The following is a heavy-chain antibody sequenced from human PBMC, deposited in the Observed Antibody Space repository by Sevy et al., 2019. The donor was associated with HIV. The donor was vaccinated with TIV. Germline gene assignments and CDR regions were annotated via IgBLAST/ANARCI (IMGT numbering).Heavy chain of an antibody. J-gene: IGHJ4*02. CDR1: GFTISSYA. CDR3: ARGLGIQLWDFDY. V-gene: IGHV3-30*04. CDR2: ISYDGTTK. Sequence: GGSLRLSCAASGFTISSYAMHWVRQAPGKGLEWVASISYDGTTKKYADSVKGRFTISRDNFKNTLFLQMNSLRVEDTAVYYCARGLGIQLWDFDYWGQGTLVTVSS. D-gene: IGHD5-18*01.